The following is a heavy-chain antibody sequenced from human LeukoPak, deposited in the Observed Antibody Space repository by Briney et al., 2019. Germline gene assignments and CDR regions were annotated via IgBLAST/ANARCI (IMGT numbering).Heavy chain of an antibody. Sequence: GGSLRLSCAASGFTFNNYWLSWVRQPPGKALEWLATMRPDGGEKYYVDSVKGRFTISRDNAKNSLYLQMNSLRAEDTAIYYCARDSGYSSSWSTNRIDYWGQGTLVTVSS. J-gene: IGHJ4*02. D-gene: IGHD6-13*01. CDR1: GFTFNNYW. V-gene: IGHV3-7*01. CDR2: MRPDGGEK. CDR3: ARDSGYSSSWSTNRIDY.